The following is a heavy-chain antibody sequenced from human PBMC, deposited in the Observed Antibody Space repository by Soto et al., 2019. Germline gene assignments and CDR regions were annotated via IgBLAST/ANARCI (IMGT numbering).Heavy chain of an antibody. CDR1: GYSFTSYW. V-gene: IGHV5-51*01. D-gene: IGHD2-8*01. Sequence: GESLKISCKGSGYSFTSYWIGWVRQMPGKGLEWMGIIYPGDSDTRYSPSFQGQVTISADKSISTAYLQWSSLKASDTAMYYCARQRQWSIRGGDFDYWGQGTLVTVYS. CDR2: IYPGDSDT. J-gene: IGHJ4*02. CDR3: ARQRQWSIRGGDFDY.